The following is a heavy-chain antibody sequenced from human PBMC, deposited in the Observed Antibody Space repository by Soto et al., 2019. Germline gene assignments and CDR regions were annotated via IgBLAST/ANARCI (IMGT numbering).Heavy chain of an antibody. J-gene: IGHJ4*02. Sequence: QVQLVQSGAEVKKPGASVKVSCKASGYTFTSYGISWVRQAPGQGLEWMGWISAYNGNTNYAQKLQGRVTMTTDTATSTAYMELRSLRSDDTALYYCARGSFTGGDYIWGSYRYTGYFDYWGQGTLVTVSS. V-gene: IGHV1-18*01. CDR2: ISAYNGNT. CDR3: ARGSFTGGDYIWGSYRYTGYFDY. CDR1: GYTFTSYG. D-gene: IGHD3-16*02.